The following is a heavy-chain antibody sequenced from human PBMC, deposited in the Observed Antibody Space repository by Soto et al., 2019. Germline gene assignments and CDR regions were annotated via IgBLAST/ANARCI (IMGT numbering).Heavy chain of an antibody. V-gene: IGHV4-38-2*01. D-gene: IGHD5-12*01. J-gene: IGHJ4*02. CDR2: IYHSGST. Sequence: PSETLSLTCAVSGYSISSGYYWGWIRQPPGKGLEWIGSIYHSGSTYYNPSLKSRVTISVDTSKDQFSLKLSSVTAADTAVYYCAGYSGHNYFDYWGQGTLVTVSS. CDR1: GYSISSGYY. CDR3: AGYSGHNYFDY.